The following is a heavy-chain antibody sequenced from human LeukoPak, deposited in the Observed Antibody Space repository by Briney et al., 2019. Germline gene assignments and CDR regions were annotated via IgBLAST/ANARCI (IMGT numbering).Heavy chain of an antibody. J-gene: IGHJ3*02. CDR2: IIPILGIA. V-gene: IGHV1-69*04. Sequence: SVKVSCKASGGTFSSYAISWVRQAPGQGLEWMGRIIPILGIANYAQKFQGRVTITADKSTSTAYMELSSLRSEDTAVYYCARDMEVGVVIIRVDAFDIWGQGTMVTVSS. D-gene: IGHD3-3*01. CDR1: GGTFSSYA. CDR3: ARDMEVGVVIIRVDAFDI.